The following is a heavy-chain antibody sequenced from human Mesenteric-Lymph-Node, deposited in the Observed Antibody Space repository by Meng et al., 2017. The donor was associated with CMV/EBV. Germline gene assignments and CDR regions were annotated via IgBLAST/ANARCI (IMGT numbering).Heavy chain of an antibody. J-gene: IGHJ4*02. CDR3: ARDQDNWNYLAY. D-gene: IGHD2-15*01. V-gene: IGHV3-30*04. CDR2: ISYDGHNK. CDR1: GLTLSSYA. Sequence: LACAASGLTLSSYAMHWVRQAPGKGLEWVALISYDGHNKYYADSVKGRFTISIDNSKNTLYLLMSGLRVEDTALYYCARDQDNWNYLAYWGQGTLVTVSS.